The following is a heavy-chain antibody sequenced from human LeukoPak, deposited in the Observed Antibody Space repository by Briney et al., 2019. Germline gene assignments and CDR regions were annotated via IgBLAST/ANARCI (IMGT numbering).Heavy chain of an antibody. CDR2: IWYHGNDV. CDR3: ARDFWNEPSKYFDY. CDR1: GFTFGSYG. V-gene: IGHV3-33*01. J-gene: IGHJ4*02. Sequence: GGSLRLSCSASGFTFGSYGMHWVRQAPGKGLEWVALIWYHGNDVDYADSVKGRFTISRDNSKNTLYLQMNSVRAEDTAVYFCARDFWNEPSKYFDYWGQGTLVTVSS. D-gene: IGHD3-3*01.